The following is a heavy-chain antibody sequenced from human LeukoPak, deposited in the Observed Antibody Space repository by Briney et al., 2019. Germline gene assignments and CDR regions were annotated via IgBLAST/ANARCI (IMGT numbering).Heavy chain of an antibody. CDR2: IYYSGTT. CDR1: GGSIGTYS. J-gene: IGHJ4*02. CDR3: ARGVYIAAAQYAY. D-gene: IGHD6-13*01. V-gene: IGHV4-59*01. Sequence: SETLSLTCTVSGGSIGTYSWNWIRQPPGKGLEWIGYIYYSGTTNYNPSLKSRVTISVDTSRNQFSLKLSSVTAADTAVYYCARGVYIAAAQYAYWGQGTLVTVSS.